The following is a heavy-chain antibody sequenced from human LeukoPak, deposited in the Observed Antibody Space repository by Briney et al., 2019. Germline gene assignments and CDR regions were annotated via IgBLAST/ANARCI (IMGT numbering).Heavy chain of an antibody. CDR2: ISAYNGYT. CDR1: GYTFNSYG. J-gene: IGHJ6*03. V-gene: IGHV1-18*01. CDR3: ARGTRGYSYGDYFHYMDV. Sequence: GASVKVSCKASGYTFNSYGLTWVRQAPGQGLEWMGWISAYNGYTKYAQEVKGRVTMTTDTSTSTAYMELRSLRSDDTAVYYCARGTRGYSYGDYFHYMDVWGKGTTVTVSS. D-gene: IGHD5-18*01.